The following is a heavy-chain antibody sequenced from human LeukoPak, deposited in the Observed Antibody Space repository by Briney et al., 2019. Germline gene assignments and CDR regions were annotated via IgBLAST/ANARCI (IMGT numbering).Heavy chain of an antibody. Sequence: SETLSLTCTVSGGSISSSSYCWGWIRQPPGKGLEWIGSVYYSGSTYYNPSLKSRVTISVDTSKNQFSLKLSSVTAADTAVYYCARQGLGVWFGEEGYFDYWGQGTLVTVSS. J-gene: IGHJ4*02. D-gene: IGHD3-10*01. CDR2: VYYSGST. V-gene: IGHV4-39*01. CDR1: GGSISSSSYC. CDR3: ARQGLGVWFGEEGYFDY.